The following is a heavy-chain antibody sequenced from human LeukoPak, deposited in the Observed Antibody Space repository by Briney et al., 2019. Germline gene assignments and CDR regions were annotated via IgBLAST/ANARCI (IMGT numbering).Heavy chain of an antibody. D-gene: IGHD1-20*01. CDR1: GGTFSSYA. J-gene: IGHJ4*02. CDR2: IIPILGIA. Sequence: GASVKVSCKASGGTFSSYAISWVRQAPGQGLEWMGRIIPILGIANYAQKFQGRVTITADKYTSTAYMELSSLRSEDTAVYYCARAPLNWNDVFDYWGQGTLVTVSS. V-gene: IGHV1-69*04. CDR3: ARAPLNWNDVFDY.